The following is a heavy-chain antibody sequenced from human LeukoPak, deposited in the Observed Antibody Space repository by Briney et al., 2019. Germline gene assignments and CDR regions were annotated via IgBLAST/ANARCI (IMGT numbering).Heavy chain of an antibody. CDR3: TTVISGSYLFDY. CDR1: GFTFSNAW. V-gene: IGHV3-15*01. J-gene: IGHJ4*02. Sequence: GGSLRLSCAASGFTFSNAWMSWVRQAPGKGLEWVGSIKSKTDGGTTDYAAPVKGRFTISRDDSKNTLYLQMNSLKTEDTAVYYCTTVISGSYLFDYWGQGTLVTVSS. D-gene: IGHD1-26*01. CDR2: IKSKTDGGTT.